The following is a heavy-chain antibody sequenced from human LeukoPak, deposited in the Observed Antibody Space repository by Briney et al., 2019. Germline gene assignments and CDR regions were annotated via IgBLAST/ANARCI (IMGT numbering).Heavy chain of an antibody. CDR2: IIPIFGTA. CDR3: ARDRVLRYFDWLLYGEFDY. CDR1: GGTFSSYA. J-gene: IGHJ4*02. D-gene: IGHD3-9*01. Sequence: GASVKVSCKASGGTFSSYAISWVRQAPGQGLEWMGGIIPIFGTANYAQKFQGRVTITADKSTSTAYMELSSLRSEDTAVYYCARDRVLRYFDWLLYGEFDYWGQGTLVTVSS. V-gene: IGHV1-69*06.